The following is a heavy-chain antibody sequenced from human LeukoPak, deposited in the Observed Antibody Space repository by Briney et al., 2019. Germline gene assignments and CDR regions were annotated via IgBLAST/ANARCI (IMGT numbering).Heavy chain of an antibody. CDR3: ARVTYSSPSISLDAFNI. V-gene: IGHV4-4*07. D-gene: IGHD6-6*01. J-gene: IGHJ3*02. Sequence: SETLSLTCTVSGGSISSYYWSWIRQPAGKGLEWIGRIYSSGSTNYNPSLKSRVTMSVDTSKNQFSLKLTSVTAADTAVYYCARVTYSSPSISLDAFNIWGQGTVVTVSS. CDR1: GGSISSYY. CDR2: IYSSGST.